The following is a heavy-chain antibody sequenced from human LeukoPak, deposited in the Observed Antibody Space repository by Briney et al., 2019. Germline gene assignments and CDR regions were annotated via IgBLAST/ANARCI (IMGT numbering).Heavy chain of an antibody. J-gene: IGHJ4*02. CDR1: GLTFNNAW. CDR2: IRSRSAGGTT. Sequence: GGSLGLSCAASGLTFNNAWMRWVRQAPGKGLEWVGRIRSRSAGGTTDYGAPVKGRFTISRDDSKNTLYLQMNSLKTEDTAVYYCSTGGGTHDYWGQGTLVTVSP. CDR3: STGGGTHDY. D-gene: IGHD2-15*01. V-gene: IGHV3-15*01.